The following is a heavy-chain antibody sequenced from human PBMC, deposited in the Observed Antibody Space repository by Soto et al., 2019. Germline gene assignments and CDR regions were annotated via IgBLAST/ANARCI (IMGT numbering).Heavy chain of an antibody. D-gene: IGHD1-20*01. J-gene: IGHJ4*02. CDR3: ATSQKGYNWNYFDH. CDR2: VFYTGFT. V-gene: IGHV4-39*01. CDR1: GGSISGSYYY. Sequence: SETLSLTCAVSGGSISGSYYYWAWLRQSPGKGPEWIGSVFYTGFTSYNPSLESRVSVSVDTSKSQFSLKLSAVTAADTAVYYCATSQKGYNWNYFDHWGQGALVTVSS.